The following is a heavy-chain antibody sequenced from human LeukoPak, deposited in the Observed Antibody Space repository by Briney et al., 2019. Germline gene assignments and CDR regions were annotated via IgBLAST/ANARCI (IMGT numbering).Heavy chain of an antibody. CDR3: AREDYYDSSGTESGAFDI. D-gene: IGHD3-22*01. CDR2: IYHSGST. Sequence: SETLSLTCTVSGYSISSGYYWGWIRQPPGKGLEWIGSIYHSGSTYYNPSLKSRVTISVDTSKNQFSLKLSSVTAADTAVYYCAREDYYDSSGTESGAFDIWGQGTMVTVSS. CDR1: GYSISSGYY. J-gene: IGHJ3*02. V-gene: IGHV4-38-2*02.